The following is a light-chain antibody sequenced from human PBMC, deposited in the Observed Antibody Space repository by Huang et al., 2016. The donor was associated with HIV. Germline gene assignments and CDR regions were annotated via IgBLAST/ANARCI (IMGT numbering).Light chain of an antibody. Sequence: DIQLTQSPVSLSASVRNRVTITCRASQAIAKSLAWYQQKPGKAPKLLLYAASRWESGVPSRFSGSGSGTDYTLTISSLQPEDFATYYCQQYHSTPYTFGQGTKLEIK. V-gene: IGKV1-NL1*01. CDR3: QQYHSTPYT. J-gene: IGKJ2*01. CDR1: QAIAKS. CDR2: AAS.